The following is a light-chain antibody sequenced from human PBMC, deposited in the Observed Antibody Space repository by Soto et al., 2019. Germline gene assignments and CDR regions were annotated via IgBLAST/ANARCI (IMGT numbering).Light chain of an antibody. V-gene: IGLV2-11*01. CDR3: NSFTSTTVV. J-gene: IGLJ2*01. CDR1: SSDVGGYNY. CDR2: DVS. Sequence: QSVLTQPRSVSGSPGQSVTISCTGTSSDVGGYNYVSWYQQHPGKAPKLMIYDVSKRPSGVPDRFSGSKSGNTASLTISGLQAEDEADYYCNSFTSTTVVFGGGTKVTVL.